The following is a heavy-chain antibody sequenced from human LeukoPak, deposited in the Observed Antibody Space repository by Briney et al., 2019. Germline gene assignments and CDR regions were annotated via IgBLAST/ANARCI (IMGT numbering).Heavy chain of an antibody. J-gene: IGHJ4*02. CDR3: ARGDGSYSDY. Sequence: SETLSFTCTVSGGSISSYYWSWIRQPPGKGLEWIGYIYYSGSTNYNPSLKSRVTISVDTSKNQFSLKLSSVTAADTAVYYCARGDGSYSDYWGQGTLVTVSS. V-gene: IGHV4-59*01. D-gene: IGHD1-26*01. CDR2: IYYSGST. CDR1: GGSISSYY.